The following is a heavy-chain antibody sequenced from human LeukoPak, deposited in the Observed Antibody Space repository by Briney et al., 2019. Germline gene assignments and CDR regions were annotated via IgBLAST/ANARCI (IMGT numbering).Heavy chain of an antibody. V-gene: IGHV1-69*04. CDR3: ARDVTDCSSTSCLYYFDY. CDR2: IIPILGIA. Sequence: ASVKVSCKASGGTFSSYAISWVRQAPGQGLEWMGRIIPILGIANYAQKFQGRVTITADKSTSTAYMELSSLRSEDTAVYYCARDVTDCSSTSCLYYFDYWGQGTLVTVSS. D-gene: IGHD2-2*01. J-gene: IGHJ4*02. CDR1: GGTFSSYA.